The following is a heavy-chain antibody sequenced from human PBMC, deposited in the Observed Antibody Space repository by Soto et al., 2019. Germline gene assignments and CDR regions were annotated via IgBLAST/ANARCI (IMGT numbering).Heavy chain of an antibody. J-gene: IGHJ6*02. CDR1: GFTFSSYG. Sequence: GGSLRLSCAASGFTFSSYGMHWVRQAPGKGLEWVAVISYDGSNKYYADSVKGRFTISRDNSKNTLYLQMNSLRAEDTAVYYCAKVDTIFGVVISRVPYYYGMDVWGQGTTVTVSS. D-gene: IGHD3-3*01. V-gene: IGHV3-30*18. CDR3: AKVDTIFGVVISRVPYYYGMDV. CDR2: ISYDGSNK.